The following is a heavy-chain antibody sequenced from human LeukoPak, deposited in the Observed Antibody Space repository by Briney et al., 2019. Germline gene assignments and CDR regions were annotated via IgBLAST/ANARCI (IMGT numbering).Heavy chain of an antibody. V-gene: IGHV3-30-3*01. Sequence: HPGGSLRLSCAASGFTFSSYAMHWVRQAPGKGLEWVAVISYDGSNKYYADSVKGRFTISRDNSKNTLYLQMNSLRAEDTAVYYCARPTCDSSGPPDYWGQGTLVTVSS. CDR1: GFTFSSYA. D-gene: IGHD3-22*01. J-gene: IGHJ4*02. CDR2: ISYDGSNK. CDR3: ARPTCDSSGPPDY.